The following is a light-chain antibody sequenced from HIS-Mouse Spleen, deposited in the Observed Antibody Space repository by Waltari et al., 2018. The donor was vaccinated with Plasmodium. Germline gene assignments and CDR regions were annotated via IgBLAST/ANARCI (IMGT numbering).Light chain of an antibody. CDR1: SSNIGINS. Sequence: QSVLKQPPSVSAAPGPKVTISCSGSSSNIGINSVSLYKQPPGTAPKLLIYDNNKRPSGIPDRFSGSKSGTSATLGITGLQTGDEADYYCGTWDSSLSAGVVFGGGTKLTVL. J-gene: IGLJ2*01. CDR3: GTWDSSLSAGVV. V-gene: IGLV1-51*01. CDR2: DNN.